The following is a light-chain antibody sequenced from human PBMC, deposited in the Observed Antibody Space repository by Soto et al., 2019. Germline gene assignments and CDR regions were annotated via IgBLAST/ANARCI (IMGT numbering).Light chain of an antibody. CDR1: QSVSNN. CDR3: QHYNNWLGT. J-gene: IGKJ4*01. V-gene: IGKV3-15*01. Sequence: EIVMTQSPATLSVSPGERATLSCRASQSVSNNYLAWYQQKPGQAPRLPIYGASTRATGIPARFSGSGSGTEFFLNISSLQSEDSAIYYCQHYNNWLGTFGGGTKVDIK. CDR2: GAS.